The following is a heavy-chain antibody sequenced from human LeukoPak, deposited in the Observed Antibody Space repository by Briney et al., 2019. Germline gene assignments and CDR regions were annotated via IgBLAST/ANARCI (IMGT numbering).Heavy chain of an antibody. Sequence: GGSLRLSCAASGFTFSSHGMNWVRQAPGKGLEWVSGISPSGGITYYTDSVKGRFTISRDNSKNTQSLQMNSLRAEDTAVYYCAQWGDGYNTVNDAFDIWGQGTMVTVSS. J-gene: IGHJ3*02. CDR3: AQWGDGYNTVNDAFDI. CDR1: GFTFSSHG. D-gene: IGHD5-24*01. CDR2: ISPSGGIT. V-gene: IGHV3-23*01.